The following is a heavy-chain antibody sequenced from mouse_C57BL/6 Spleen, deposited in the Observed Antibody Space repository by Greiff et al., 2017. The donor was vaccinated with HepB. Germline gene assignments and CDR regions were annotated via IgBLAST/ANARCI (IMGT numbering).Heavy chain of an antibody. CDR1: GYSITSGYY. J-gene: IGHJ1*03. Sequence: VQLQQSGPGLVKPSQSLSLTCSVPGYSITSGYYWNWIRQFPGNKLEWMGYISYDGSNNYNPSLKNRISITRDPSKNKFFLKLNSVTTEDTATYYCAREDGYYAAYWYFDVWGTGTTVTVAS. CDR3: AREDGYYAAYWYFDV. V-gene: IGHV3-6*01. CDR2: ISYDGSN. D-gene: IGHD2-3*01.